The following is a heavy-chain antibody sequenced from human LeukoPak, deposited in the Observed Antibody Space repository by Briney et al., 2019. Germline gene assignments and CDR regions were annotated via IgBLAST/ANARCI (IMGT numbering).Heavy chain of an antibody. J-gene: IGHJ4*02. V-gene: IGHV3-21*01. CDR2: ISSSSYI. Sequence: GGSLRLSCAASGFTFSSYSMNWVRQAPGKGLEWVSSISSSSYIYYADSVKGRFTISRDNAKNSLYLQMNSLRAEDTAVYYCARDLEYSSSSLDYWGQGTLVTVSS. CDR3: ARDLEYSSSSLDY. D-gene: IGHD6-6*01. CDR1: GFTFSSYS.